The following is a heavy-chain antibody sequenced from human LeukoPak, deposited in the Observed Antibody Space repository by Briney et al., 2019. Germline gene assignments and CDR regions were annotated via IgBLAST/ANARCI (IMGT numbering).Heavy chain of an antibody. CDR2: IYYSGTT. CDR1: GGSMSSYH. V-gene: IGHV4-59*01. J-gene: IGHJ6*02. CDR3: ARGPGFLEWSLGMDV. D-gene: IGHD3-3*01. Sequence: SETLSLTCTVPGGSMSSYHWSWIRQAPGKGLEWIGYIYYSGTTNYNPSLKSRVTISVDTSKNQFSLKLTSVTAADTAVYYCARGPGFLEWSLGMDVWGQGTTVTVSS.